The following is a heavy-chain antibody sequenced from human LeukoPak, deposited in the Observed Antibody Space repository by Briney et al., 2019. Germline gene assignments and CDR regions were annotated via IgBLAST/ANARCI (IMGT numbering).Heavy chain of an antibody. D-gene: IGHD2-2*01. CDR2: ISWNSGSI. Sequence: TGRSLRLSCAASGFTFDGYAMHWVRQAPGKGLEWVSGISWNSGSIGYADSVKGRFTISRDNAKNSLYLQMNSLRAEDTALYYCAKSTLVVPAAMDYFDYWGQGTLVTVSS. V-gene: IGHV3-9*01. CDR3: AKSTLVVPAAMDYFDY. CDR1: GFTFDGYA. J-gene: IGHJ4*02.